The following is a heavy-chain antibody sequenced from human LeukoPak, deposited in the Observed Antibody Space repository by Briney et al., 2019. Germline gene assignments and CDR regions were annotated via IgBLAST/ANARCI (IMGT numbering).Heavy chain of an antibody. CDR3: ARGVELNFDY. D-gene: IGHD1-7*01. V-gene: IGHV4-30-4*01. Sequence: SETLSLTCTVSGGSTSSGDYYWSWIRQPPGKGLEWIGYIYYSGSTYYNPSLKSRVTISVDTSKNQFSLKLSSVTAADTAVYYCARGVELNFDYWGQGTLVTVSS. CDR1: GGSTSSGDYY. J-gene: IGHJ4*02. CDR2: IYYSGST.